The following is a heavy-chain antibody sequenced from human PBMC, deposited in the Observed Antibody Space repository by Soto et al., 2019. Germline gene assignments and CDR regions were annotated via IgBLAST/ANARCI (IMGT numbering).Heavy chain of an antibody. J-gene: IGHJ4*02. CDR1: GFTFSSYW. CDR3: AKPPNYYDSSGYYDY. CDR2: INSDGSIT. V-gene: IGHV3-74*01. D-gene: IGHD3-22*01. Sequence: EVQLVESGGGLVQPGGSLSLSCAASGFTFSSYWMHWVRQAPGKGLVWVSRINSDGSITSYADSVKGRFTISRDNAKNTLYLQMNSLRAEDTSVYYCAKPPNYYDSSGYYDYWGQGTLVTVSS.